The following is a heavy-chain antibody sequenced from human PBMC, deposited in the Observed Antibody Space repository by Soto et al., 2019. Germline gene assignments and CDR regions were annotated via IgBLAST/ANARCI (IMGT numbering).Heavy chain of an antibody. V-gene: IGHV3-30*18. CDR2: ISFDGSDK. J-gene: IGHJ6*02. D-gene: IGHD3-3*02. CDR1: GVTFSTDC. Sequence: VVSLILSCVASGVTFSTDCIQWFRQAPGKGLEWVAVISFDGSDKHYADSVKCRFTISRDNSENTLYLQMNSLRAEDTAVYYCAKGTGVHLSYYGMDAWGQGTPVTVSS. CDR3: AKGTGVHLSYYGMDA.